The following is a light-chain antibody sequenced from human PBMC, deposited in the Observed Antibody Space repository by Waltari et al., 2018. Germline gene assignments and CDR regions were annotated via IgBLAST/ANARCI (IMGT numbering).Light chain of an antibody. CDR2: VNSDGGH. CDR3: QSWDTGTVV. CDR1: GRHAASA. Sequence: QLVVTQSPSASASLGASVKLTCPLSGRHAASAIPWPQQQSEKRPRFLMRVNSDGGHTKGDGVPDRFSGSSSGAERYLTISSLQSEDEADYYCQSWDTGTVVFGGGTKVTVL. J-gene: IGLJ2*01. V-gene: IGLV4-69*01.